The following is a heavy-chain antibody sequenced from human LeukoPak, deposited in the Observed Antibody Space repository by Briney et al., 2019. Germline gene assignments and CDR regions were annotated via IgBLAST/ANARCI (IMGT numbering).Heavy chain of an antibody. J-gene: IGHJ4*02. CDR1: GYTFSDYY. D-gene: IGHD1-1*01. Sequence: ASVKVSCKASGYTFSDYYTHWVRQAPGQGLEWMGWINPNSGGTRYAQQFQGRVTMTRDTSIGTVYMQLSTLRSDDTAVYYCARDLSTSSNWELDYWGQGTLVTVSS. CDR2: INPNSGGT. CDR3: ARDLSTSSNWELDY. V-gene: IGHV1-2*02.